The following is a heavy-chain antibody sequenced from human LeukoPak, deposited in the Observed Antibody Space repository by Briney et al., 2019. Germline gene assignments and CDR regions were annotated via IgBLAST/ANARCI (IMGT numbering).Heavy chain of an antibody. CDR2: ISAYNGNT. J-gene: IGHJ4*02. D-gene: IGHD3-10*01. CDR1: GYTFTSYG. CDR3: ARVYAFWFGESYYFDY. V-gene: IGHV1-18*01. Sequence: ASVKVSCKASGYTFTSYGISWVRQAPGQGLEWMGWISAYNGNTNYAQKLQGRVTMTTDTSTSTAYMELRSLRSDDTAVYYCARVYAFWFGESYYFDYWGQGTLVTVSS.